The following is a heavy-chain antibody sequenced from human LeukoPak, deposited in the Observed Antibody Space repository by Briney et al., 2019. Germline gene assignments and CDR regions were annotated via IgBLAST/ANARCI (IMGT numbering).Heavy chain of an antibody. CDR3: AKDEAQTRAPITMVRGVAIQH. V-gene: IGHV3-30*18. D-gene: IGHD3-10*01. CDR2: ISYDGSNK. J-gene: IGHJ1*01. CDR1: GFTFSSYG. Sequence: GGSLRLSCAASGFTFSSYGMHWVRQAPGKGLEWVAVISYDGSNKYYADSVKGRFTISRDNSKNTLYLQMNSLRAEDTAVYYCAKDEAQTRAPITMVRGVAIQHWGQGTLVTVSS.